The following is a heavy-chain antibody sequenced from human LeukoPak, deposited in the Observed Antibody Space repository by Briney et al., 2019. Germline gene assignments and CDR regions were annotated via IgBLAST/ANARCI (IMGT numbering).Heavy chain of an antibody. V-gene: IGHV1-18*01. Sequence: ASVKVSCKASGYTFTTYSLAWVRQAPGQSLEWMGWISVNNGGTNYAQSFQDRVTLTRDTFTNTAYLELRSLRSDDTAIIYCATATQPRGYFLHWGQGTLVTVSS. CDR1: GYTFTTYS. J-gene: IGHJ1*01. CDR3: ATATQPRGYFLH. D-gene: IGHD2-2*01. CDR2: ISVNNGGT.